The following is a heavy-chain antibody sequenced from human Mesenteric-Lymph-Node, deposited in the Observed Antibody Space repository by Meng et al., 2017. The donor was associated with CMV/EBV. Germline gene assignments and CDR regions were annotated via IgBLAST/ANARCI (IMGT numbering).Heavy chain of an antibody. Sequence: GESLKISCAASGFTFSSYAMHWVRQAPGKGLEWLAVIGYEGSEKYFADSVKGRFTISRDNSKNTLYLQMDSLRGEDTAVYYCAVLNSGTYGARGYFDYWGQGTLVTVSS. CDR3: AVLNSGTYGARGYFDY. CDR2: IGYEGSEK. V-gene: IGHV3-30*04. CDR1: GFTFSSYA. J-gene: IGHJ4*02. D-gene: IGHD1-26*01.